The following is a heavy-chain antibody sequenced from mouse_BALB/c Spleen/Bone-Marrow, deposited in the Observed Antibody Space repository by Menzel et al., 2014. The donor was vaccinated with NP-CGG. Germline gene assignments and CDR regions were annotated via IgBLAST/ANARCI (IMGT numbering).Heavy chain of an antibody. CDR3: TRQRNWDHYAMDY. J-gene: IGHJ4*01. D-gene: IGHD4-1*01. V-gene: IGHV5-6*01. CDR2: ISSGGGYT. Sequence: EVKLMESGGDLVKPGGSLKLSCAASGFTFSTYGMSWVRQTPDKRLEWVATISSGGGYTYYPDSVKGRFTISRDNANNILYLQMSSLKSEDTAMYYCTRQRNWDHYAMDYWGQGTSVTVSS. CDR1: GFTFSTYG.